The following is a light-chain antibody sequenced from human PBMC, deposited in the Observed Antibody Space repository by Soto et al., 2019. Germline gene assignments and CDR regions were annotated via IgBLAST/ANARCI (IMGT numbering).Light chain of an antibody. CDR3: QHYNSYSEA. Sequence: EIVMTQSPATLSVSPGERATLSCRASQSVRSNLAWYQQKPGQAPSLLIFGASTRAAGIPARFSGSGSGTEFTLTISSLQPDDFATYYCQHYNSYSEAFGQGTKVDIK. J-gene: IGKJ1*01. CDR2: GAS. CDR1: QSVRSN. V-gene: IGKV3D-15*01.